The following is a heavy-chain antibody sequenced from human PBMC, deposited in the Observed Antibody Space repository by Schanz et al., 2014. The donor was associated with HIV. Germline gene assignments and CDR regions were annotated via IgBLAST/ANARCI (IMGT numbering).Heavy chain of an antibody. CDR3: AKDGVRLGNCSRSTCHYAMDI. J-gene: IGHJ6*02. CDR1: GFTFSSHA. V-gene: IGHV3-30*18. CDR2: ISYDGSNK. D-gene: IGHD2-2*01. Sequence: VQLLDSGGGLVQPGGSLRLSCEASGFTFSSHAMHWVRQAPGKGLEWVAVISYDGSNKYYADSVKGRFTISRDNSKNTLYLQMNSLRAEDTAVYHCAKDGVRLGNCSRSTCHYAMDIWGQGTTVTVSS.